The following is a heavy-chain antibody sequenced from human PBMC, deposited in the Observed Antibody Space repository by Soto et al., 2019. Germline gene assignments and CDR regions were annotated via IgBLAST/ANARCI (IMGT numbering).Heavy chain of an antibody. CDR2: IRQDGGAQ. V-gene: IGHV3-7*03. CDR3: VSGGHGSASYLGSY. J-gene: IGHJ4*02. D-gene: IGHD3-10*01. CDR1: GFTFTTYW. Sequence: EVQLVESGGGWAQPGGSLRLSCVASGFTFTTYWMSWVRQAPGKGLEWVANIRQDGGAQYYGDSVKGRFTSCRDNAKNSVYLEMDCLSAEESAVYYCVSGGHGSASYLGSYWGQGILVTVSS.